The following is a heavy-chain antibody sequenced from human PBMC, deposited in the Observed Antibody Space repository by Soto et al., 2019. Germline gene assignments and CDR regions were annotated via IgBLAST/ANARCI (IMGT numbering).Heavy chain of an antibody. CDR1: GFTLGTYG. CDR3: AKEFFDSSGFYPSLDALDI. V-gene: IGHV3-30*18. Sequence: QVQLAESGGGVVQPGRSLTITCAASGFTLGTYGMHWVRQAPGKGLEWVAVISNDGGDKYYSDSVIGRFTISRDNSKNTMFLQMNSLRAEDTAVYFCAKEFFDSSGFYPSLDALDIWGQGTVVTVSS. D-gene: IGHD3-22*01. J-gene: IGHJ3*02. CDR2: ISNDGGDK.